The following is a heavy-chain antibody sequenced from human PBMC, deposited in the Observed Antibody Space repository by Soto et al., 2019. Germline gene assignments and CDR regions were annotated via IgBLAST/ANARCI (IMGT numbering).Heavy chain of an antibody. CDR1: GGTFSSYT. CDR3: ARHCSSTSCQTYYYYYGMDV. J-gene: IGHJ6*02. V-gene: IGHV1-69*02. D-gene: IGHD2-2*01. CDR2: IIPILGIA. Sequence: QVQLVQSGAEVKKPGSSVKVSCKASGGTFSSYTISWVRQAPGQGLEWMGRIIPILGIANYAQKFQGRVTITADKSTIKAYMELSSLRSEDTAVYYCARHCSSTSCQTYYYYYGMDVLGQGTTVTVSS.